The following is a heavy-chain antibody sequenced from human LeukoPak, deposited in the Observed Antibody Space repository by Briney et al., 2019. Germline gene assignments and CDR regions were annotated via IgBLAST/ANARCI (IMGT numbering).Heavy chain of an antibody. CDR3: ARRRGYSHHPDDWYFDF. D-gene: IGHD5-18*01. CDR2: MNPNSGNT. J-gene: IGHJ2*01. CDR1: GYTFIDYD. Sequence: ASVKVSCKGSGYTFIDYDINWVRQAPGQGLEWLGWMNPNSGNTGYAQNVQGRVTMTRDISISTAYLELSSLRSEDTADYYCARRRGYSHHPDDWYFDFWGRGALVTVSS. V-gene: IGHV1-8*01.